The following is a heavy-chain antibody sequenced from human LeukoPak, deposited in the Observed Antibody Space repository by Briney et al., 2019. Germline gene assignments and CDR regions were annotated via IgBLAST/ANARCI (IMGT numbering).Heavy chain of an antibody. J-gene: IGHJ6*02. CDR1: GFSFDDYA. CDR2: ITWNRDKI. V-gene: IGHV3-9*01. D-gene: IGHD3-22*01. Sequence: HPGGSLRLSCTVSGFSFDDYAMHWVRQAPGKGLEWVSGITWNRDKIGYGDSVKGRFTISRDNVKNVLYLQMNSLRPEDTALYYCAKDLSSAITSALVLDVWGQGTTVIVSS. CDR3: AKDLSSAITSALVLDV.